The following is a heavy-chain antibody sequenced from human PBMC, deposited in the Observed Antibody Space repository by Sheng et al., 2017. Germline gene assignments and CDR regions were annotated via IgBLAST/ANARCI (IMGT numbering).Heavy chain of an antibody. D-gene: IGHD3-10*01. Sequence: QLQLQESGPGLVKPSETLSLDLHCLVVAPSAGVVTTGAGSASPQGRGWSGLGTFIMVGTPYYNPALKSRVTISVDTSKTQFSLNLTSVTGADTALYYCAKTIWFGLDYWGLGKAGHRL. CDR1: VAPSAGVVTT. V-gene: IGHV4-39*07. J-gene: IGHJ4*02. CDR3: AKTIWFGLDY. CDR2: FIMVGTP.